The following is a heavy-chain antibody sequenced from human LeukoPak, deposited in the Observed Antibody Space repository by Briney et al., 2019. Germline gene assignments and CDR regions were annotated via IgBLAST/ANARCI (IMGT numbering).Heavy chain of an antibody. V-gene: IGHV1-18*01. Sequence: ASVKVSCKASGYTFTSYGISWVRQAPGQGLEWMGWISAYNGNTNYAQKLQGRVTMTTDTSMSTAYMELRSLRSDDTAVYYCARNREGDYDFWSGYDAFDIWGQGTMVTVSS. J-gene: IGHJ3*02. D-gene: IGHD3-3*01. CDR3: ARNREGDYDFWSGYDAFDI. CDR1: GYTFTSYG. CDR2: ISAYNGNT.